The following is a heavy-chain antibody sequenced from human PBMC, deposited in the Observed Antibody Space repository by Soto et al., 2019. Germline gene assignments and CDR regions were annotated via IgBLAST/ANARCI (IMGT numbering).Heavy chain of an antibody. D-gene: IGHD4-17*01. CDR2: VIPVFNTS. V-gene: IGHV1-69*13. J-gene: IGHJ4*03. Sequence: SVKVSCKASGGAFGRYSVSWVRQAPGQGLEWIGGVIPVFNTSNYSLKFQGRVAIFADLSTSTVFMELRSLRSEDTALYYCARGDEMTAVTIFEYWGQGTMVTVSS. CDR3: ARGDEMTAVTIFEY. CDR1: GGAFGRYS.